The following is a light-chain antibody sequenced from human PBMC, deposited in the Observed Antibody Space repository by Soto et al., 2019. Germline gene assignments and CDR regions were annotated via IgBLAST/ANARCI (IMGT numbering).Light chain of an antibody. J-gene: IGKJ4*01. CDR3: QQFNVYPLT. Sequence: DIXXTXSPSXXXXSVGDRVTITCRASQDISDYLAWYQQKPGKAPKLLIYTASILQSGVPSRFSGSASGTQFTLTISSLQPEDFATYYCQQFNVYPLTFGGGTQVEIK. CDR1: QDISDY. CDR2: TAS. V-gene: IGKV1-9*01.